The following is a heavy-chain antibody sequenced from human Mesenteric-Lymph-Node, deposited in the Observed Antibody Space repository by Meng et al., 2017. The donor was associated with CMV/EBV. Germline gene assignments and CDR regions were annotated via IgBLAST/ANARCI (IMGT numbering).Heavy chain of an antibody. V-gene: IGHV1-2*06. CDR3: GRGQQTFDP. Sequence: QVQLVQSRAEVGKPGASVKVSCKASGYSFTGYSIYWVRQAPGQGLEWMGRISPNTGDTIYEENFQGRVTMTRDTSINTAYMELSSLTSDDTAVYYCGRGQQTFDPWGQGTLVTVSS. CDR2: ISPNTGDT. J-gene: IGHJ5*02. D-gene: IGHD1-1*01. CDR1: GYSFTGYS.